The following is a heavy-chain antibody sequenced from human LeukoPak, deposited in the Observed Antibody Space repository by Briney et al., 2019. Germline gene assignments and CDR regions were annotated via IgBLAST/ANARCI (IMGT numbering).Heavy chain of an antibody. CDR2: IYYTGIS. Sequence: KASETLSLTCTVSGASITIGAESYHWGWIRQPPGKGLEWIGTIYYTGISYYNPSLKSRVTISVDTSKSQFSLKLSSVTAADTAVYYCARAFKFGDFWSGYYKSAGSGFDPWGQGTLVTVSS. CDR3: ARAFKFGDFWSGYYKSAGSGFDP. D-gene: IGHD3-3*01. J-gene: IGHJ5*02. CDR1: GASITIGAESYH. V-gene: IGHV4-39*07.